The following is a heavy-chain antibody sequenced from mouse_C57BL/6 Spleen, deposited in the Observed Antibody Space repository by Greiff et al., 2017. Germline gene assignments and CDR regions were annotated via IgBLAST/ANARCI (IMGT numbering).Heavy chain of an antibody. CDR2: ISSGSSTI. CDR3: SRPAGPYAMDY. Sequence: EVKLVESGGGLVKPGGSLKLSCAASGFTFSDYGMHWVRQAPEKGLEWVAYISSGSSTIYYADTVKGRFTISRDNAKNTLFLQMTRLRSADTAMYDCSRPAGPYAMDYWGQGTSVTVSS. CDR1: GFTFSDYG. J-gene: IGHJ4*01. V-gene: IGHV5-17*01. D-gene: IGHD1-2*01.